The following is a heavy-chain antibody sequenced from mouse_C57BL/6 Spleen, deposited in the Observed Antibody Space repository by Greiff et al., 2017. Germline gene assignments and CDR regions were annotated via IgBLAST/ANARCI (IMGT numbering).Heavy chain of an antibody. J-gene: IGHJ3*01. CDR1: GFTFSSYA. Sequence: EVKLVESGAGLVKPGGSLQLSCAASGFTFSSYAMSWVRQTPEKRLEWVADISSGGDYIYYADTVKGRFTISRDNARNTLYLQMSSLKSEYTAMYYCTRGDYSNYVAYWGQGTLVTGSA. V-gene: IGHV5-9-1*02. CDR2: ISSGGDYI. D-gene: IGHD2-5*01. CDR3: TRGDYSNYVAY.